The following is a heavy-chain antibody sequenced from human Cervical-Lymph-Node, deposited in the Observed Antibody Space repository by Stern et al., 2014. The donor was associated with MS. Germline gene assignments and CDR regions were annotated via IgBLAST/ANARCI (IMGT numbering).Heavy chain of an antibody. CDR3: ARGDSEAPIYYFDY. Sequence: QLVQSGAEVKKPGSSVKVSCQTSGGTFNTFAIGWVRQAPGQGLAWMGGITPLFDATNYAQKFQGRLTITADESTRTVYMELSSLRFDDTAMYYCARGDSEAPIYYFDYWGQGTLVTVSS. CDR1: GGTFNTFA. V-gene: IGHV1-69*01. J-gene: IGHJ4*02. CDR2: ITPLFDAT. D-gene: IGHD2-21*01.